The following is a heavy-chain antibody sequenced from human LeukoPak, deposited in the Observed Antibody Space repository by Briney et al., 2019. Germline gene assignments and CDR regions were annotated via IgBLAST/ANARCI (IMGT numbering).Heavy chain of an antibody. CDR1: GFTFSSYW. CDR3: ASGIAAADPYYFDY. D-gene: IGHD6-13*01. Sequence: PGGSLGLSCAASGFTFSSYWMSWVRQAPGKGLEWVANIKQDGSEKYYVDSVKGRFTISRDNAKNSLYLQMNSLRAEDTAVYYCASGIAAADPYYFDYWGQGTLVTVSS. V-gene: IGHV3-7*03. CDR2: IKQDGSEK. J-gene: IGHJ4*02.